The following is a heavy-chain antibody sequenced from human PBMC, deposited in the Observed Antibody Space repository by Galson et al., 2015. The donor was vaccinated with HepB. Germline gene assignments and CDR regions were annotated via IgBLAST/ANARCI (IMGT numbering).Heavy chain of an antibody. V-gene: IGHV6-1*01. Sequence: CAISGDSASSNSAAWNWIRQSPSRGLGWLGRTSYRPKWYNDYAESVKSRITINPDTSKNQFSLQLSSVTPEDTAMYYCARDTSLTGTTLRFDPWGQGTLVTVSS. D-gene: IGHD1-20*01. CDR3: ARDTSLTGTTLRFDP. CDR2: TSYRPKWYN. J-gene: IGHJ5*02. CDR1: GDSASSNSAA.